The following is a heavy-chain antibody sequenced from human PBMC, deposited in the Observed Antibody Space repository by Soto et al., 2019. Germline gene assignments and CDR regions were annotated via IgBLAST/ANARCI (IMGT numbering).Heavy chain of an antibody. CDR3: ERERGAFDI. V-gene: IGHV3-48*02. CDR2: ILGRGTSI. J-gene: IGHJ3*02. CDR1: GFTFSSYT. Sequence: GGSLRLSCAASGFTFSSYTMNWVRQAPGKGLEWVSNILGRGTSISYADSVKGRFTISRDNAKNSLYLQMDSLRDEDTAVYYCERERGAFDIWGQGTMVTVSS.